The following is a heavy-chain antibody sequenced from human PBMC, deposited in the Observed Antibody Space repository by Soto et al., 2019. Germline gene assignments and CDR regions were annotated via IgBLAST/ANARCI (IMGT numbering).Heavy chain of an antibody. Sequence: SQTLSLTCAISGDSVSTNSATRDWIRQSPSRGLEWLERTYYRSKWYNDYAVSVKGRITINPDTSNNQLSLQLNSVTPDDTAVYYCARLIGNSWLDSWGQGTLVTVSS. CDR3: ARLIGNSWLDS. J-gene: IGHJ5*01. CDR1: GDSVSTNSAT. CDR2: TYYRSKWYN. D-gene: IGHD2-8*01. V-gene: IGHV6-1*01.